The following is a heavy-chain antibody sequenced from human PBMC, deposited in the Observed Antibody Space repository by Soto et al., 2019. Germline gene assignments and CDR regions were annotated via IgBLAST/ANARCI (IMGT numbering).Heavy chain of an antibody. V-gene: IGHV1-58*01. D-gene: IGHD5-12*01. Sequence: SVKVSCKASGFTFTSFAVQWVRQARGQRLEWIGWIVVGSGNTNYAQKFQERVTITRDMSTSTAYMELSSLRSEDTAVYYCAACGYSGYESPRFCYYYYGMDVWGQGTTVTVSS. J-gene: IGHJ6*02. CDR3: AACGYSGYESPRFCYYYYGMDV. CDR1: GFTFTSFA. CDR2: IVVGSGNT.